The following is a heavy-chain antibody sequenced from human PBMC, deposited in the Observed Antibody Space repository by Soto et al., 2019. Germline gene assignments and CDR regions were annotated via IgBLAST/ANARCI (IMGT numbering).Heavy chain of an antibody. CDR2: ISAYNGNT. CDR1: GYTFTSYG. Sequence: QVQLVQSGAEVKKPGASVMVSCKASGYTFTSYGISWVRQAPGQGLEWMGWISAYNGNTNYAQKLQGRVTMTTDTSTSTAYMELRSLRSDDTAVYYCARDELKQGYCSSTSCDDGYFQHWGQGTLVTVSS. J-gene: IGHJ1*01. D-gene: IGHD2-2*01. CDR3: ARDELKQGYCSSTSCDDGYFQH. V-gene: IGHV1-18*04.